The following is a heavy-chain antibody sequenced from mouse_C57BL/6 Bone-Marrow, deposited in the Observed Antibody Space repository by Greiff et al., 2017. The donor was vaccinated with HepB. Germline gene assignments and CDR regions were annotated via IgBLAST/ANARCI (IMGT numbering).Heavy chain of an antibody. Sequence: EVKLMESGEGLVKPGGSLKLSCAASGFTFSSYAMSWVRQTPEKRLEWVAYISSGGDYIYYADTVKGRFTISRDNARNTLYLQMSSLKSEDTAMYYCTRNWVPFAYWGQGTLVTVSA. CDR3: TRNWVPFAY. V-gene: IGHV5-9-1*02. CDR1: GFTFSSYA. D-gene: IGHD4-1*01. J-gene: IGHJ3*01. CDR2: ISSGGDYI.